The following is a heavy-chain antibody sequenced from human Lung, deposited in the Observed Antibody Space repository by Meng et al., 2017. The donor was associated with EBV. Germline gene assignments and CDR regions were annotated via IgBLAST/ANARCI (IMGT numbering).Heavy chain of an antibody. V-gene: IGHV1-8*01. Sequence: AEVKKPGASTKVSCNGSVYTFTSDDINWVRQATGEGLGWMGWMNRNSGNTGYAQKFQVRVTMSRNTSISTVYMVLSSLRSVDTAVYYCARALGRFDPWGQGTLVTVSS. J-gene: IGHJ5*02. CDR2: MNRNSGNT. CDR1: VYTFTSDD. CDR3: ARALGRFDP. D-gene: IGHD3-16*01.